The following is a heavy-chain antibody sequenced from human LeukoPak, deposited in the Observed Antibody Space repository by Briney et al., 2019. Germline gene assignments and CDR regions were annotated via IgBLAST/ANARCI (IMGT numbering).Heavy chain of an antibody. D-gene: IGHD3-16*01. Sequence: PGGSLRLSCAASVFSVSDYWMTWVRQAPGKGLEWVANIKQDGSEKTYVDSVKGRFTISRDNAKNSLYLQMNSLRVEDTAMYYCVRDGGTDWYDPWGQGTLVTVFS. J-gene: IGHJ5*02. CDR1: VFSVSDYW. V-gene: IGHV3-7*01. CDR3: VRDGGTDWYDP. CDR2: IKQDGSEK.